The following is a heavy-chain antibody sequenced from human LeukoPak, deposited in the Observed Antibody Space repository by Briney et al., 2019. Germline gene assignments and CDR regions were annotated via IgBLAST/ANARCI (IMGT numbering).Heavy chain of an antibody. J-gene: IGHJ5*02. D-gene: IGHD3-3*01. CDR2: ISSSSSTI. CDR1: GFTFSSYS. CDR3: AKDQHYDFWSGYSNPDP. Sequence: GGSLRLSCAASGFTFSSYSMNWVRQAPGKGLEWVSYISSSSSTIYYADSVKGRFTISRDNSKNTLYLQMNSLRAEDTAVYYCAKDQHYDFWSGYSNPDPWGQGTLVTVSS. V-gene: IGHV3-48*01.